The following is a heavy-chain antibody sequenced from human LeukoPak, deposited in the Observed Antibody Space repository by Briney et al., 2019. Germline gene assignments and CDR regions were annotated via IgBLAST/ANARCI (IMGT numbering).Heavy chain of an antibody. CDR3: ARGEGAYGDYRDY. J-gene: IGHJ4*02. D-gene: IGHD4-17*01. Sequence: GGSLRLSCAASGFTFSDYYMSWIRQAPGKGLEWIAYISSDITNTYYADSVKGRFTISRDNAKNSLYLQMISLRAEDTAVYYCARGEGAYGDYRDYWGQGTLVTVSS. CDR1: GFTFSDYY. CDR2: ISSDITNT. V-gene: IGHV3-11*04.